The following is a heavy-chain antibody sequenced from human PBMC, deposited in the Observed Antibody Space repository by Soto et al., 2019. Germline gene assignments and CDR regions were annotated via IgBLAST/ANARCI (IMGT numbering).Heavy chain of an antibody. D-gene: IGHD6-19*01. J-gene: IGHJ6*02. CDR1: GYTFTTYG. Sequence: QVQLEQSGAEVKKPGDSMKVSCKASGYTFTTYGISWVRQAPGQGLEWMGWINGYNGNRDYPQKLQGRVTMTTDTSTSTAYMELRSLRSDDTAVYYCAREGSAPYYYYGMDVWGQGTTVTVSS. CDR2: INGYNGNR. V-gene: IGHV1-18*01. CDR3: AREGSAPYYYYGMDV.